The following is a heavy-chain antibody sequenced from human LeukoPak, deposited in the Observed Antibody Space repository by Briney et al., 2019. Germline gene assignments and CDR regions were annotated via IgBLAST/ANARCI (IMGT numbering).Heavy chain of an antibody. V-gene: IGHV1-8*01. CDR2: MNPNNGNT. D-gene: IGHD3-16*01. CDR3: VRAESGGGRNWFDP. CDR1: GYTFTSYD. J-gene: IGHJ5*02. Sequence: ASVKVSCKASGYTFTSYDINWVRQATGQGLEWMGWMNPNNGNTGYAQKFQGRVNMTRNTSIRTAYMELSSLISEDTAVYYCVRAESGGGRNWFDPWGQGTLVTASS.